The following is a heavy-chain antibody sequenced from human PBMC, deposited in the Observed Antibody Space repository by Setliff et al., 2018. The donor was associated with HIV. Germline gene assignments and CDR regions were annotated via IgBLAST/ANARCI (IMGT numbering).Heavy chain of an antibody. V-gene: IGHV4-39*07. J-gene: IGHJ5*02. CDR2: IYHSGST. CDR1: GGSISSGSYY. Sequence: SETLSLTCAVSGGSISSGSYYWGWIRQPPGKGLEWIGEIYHSGSTKYNPSLKSRVTISVDKSKNHFSLNLNSVTAADTAVYYCAGWSSWRKYNWFDPWGQGTLVTVSS. CDR3: AGWSSWRKYNWFDP. D-gene: IGHD6-13*01.